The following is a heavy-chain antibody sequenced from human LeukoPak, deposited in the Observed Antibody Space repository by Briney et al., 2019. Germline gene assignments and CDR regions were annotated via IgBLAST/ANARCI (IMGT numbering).Heavy chain of an antibody. D-gene: IGHD3-22*01. Sequence: SVKVSCKASGGTFSSYAISWVRQAPGQGLEWMGGIIPIFGTANYAQKFQGRVTITADESTSTAYMELSSLRSEDTAVYYCARDEFGFTYYNDSSGYYCAYWGQGTLVTVSS. CDR1: GGTFSSYA. V-gene: IGHV1-69*13. CDR2: IIPIFGTA. CDR3: ARDEFGFTYYNDSSGYYCAY. J-gene: IGHJ4*02.